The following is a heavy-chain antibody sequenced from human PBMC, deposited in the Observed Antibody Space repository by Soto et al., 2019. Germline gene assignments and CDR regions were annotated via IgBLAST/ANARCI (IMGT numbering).Heavy chain of an antibody. V-gene: IGHV1-2*04. J-gene: IGHJ6*02. Sequence: ASVKVSCKASGYTFTGYYMHWVRQAPGQGLEWMGWINPNSGGTNYAQKFQGWVTMTRDTSISTAYMELSRLRSDDTAVYYCARDPVYCISTSCRGNYYYYGMDVWGQGTTVTVSS. CDR3: ARDPVYCISTSCRGNYYYYGMDV. D-gene: IGHD2-2*01. CDR2: INPNSGGT. CDR1: GYTFTGYY.